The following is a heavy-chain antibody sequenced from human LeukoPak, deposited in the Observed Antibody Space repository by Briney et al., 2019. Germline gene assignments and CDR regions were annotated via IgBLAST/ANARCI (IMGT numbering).Heavy chain of an antibody. CDR3: ARDLLVSFDI. Sequence: SQTLALTCAISGDSVSSNSAAWNWIRQSPSRGLEWLGRTYYRSKWFNDYAVSVKSRITINPETSKNQFSLQLNSVTPEDTAVDYCARDLLVSFDIWGKGTMVTVSS. D-gene: IGHD3-10*01. V-gene: IGHV6-1*01. CDR1: GDSVSSNSAA. J-gene: IGHJ3*02. CDR2: TYYRSKWFN.